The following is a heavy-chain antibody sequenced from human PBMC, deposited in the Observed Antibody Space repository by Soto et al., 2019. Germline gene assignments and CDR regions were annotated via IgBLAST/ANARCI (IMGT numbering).Heavy chain of an antibody. V-gene: IGHV3-9*01. D-gene: IGHD6-6*01. CDR2: ISWNSGSI. CDR3: AKGDSSSSGMDY. Sequence: DVQLVESGGGLVQPGRSLRLSCAASGFTFDDYAMHWVRQAPGKGLEWVSGISWNSGSIGYADSVKGRFTISRDNAKNSLYLQMNSLRAEDTALYYCAKGDSSSSGMDYWGQGTLVTVSS. CDR1: GFTFDDYA. J-gene: IGHJ4*02.